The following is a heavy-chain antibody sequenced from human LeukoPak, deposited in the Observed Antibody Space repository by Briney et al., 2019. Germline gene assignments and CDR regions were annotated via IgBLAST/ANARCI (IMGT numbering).Heavy chain of an antibody. D-gene: IGHD3-9*01. V-gene: IGHV3-7*04. CDR1: GFTFSSYW. CDR2: IKQDGSEK. J-gene: IGHJ3*02. CDR3: AGDRRYYDILTGYYGAFDI. Sequence: PGGSLRLSCAASGFTFSSYWMSWVRQAPGKGLEWVANIKQDGSEKYYVDSVKGRFTISRDNAENSLYLQMNSLRAEDTAVYYCAGDRRYYDILTGYYGAFDIWGQGTMVTVSS.